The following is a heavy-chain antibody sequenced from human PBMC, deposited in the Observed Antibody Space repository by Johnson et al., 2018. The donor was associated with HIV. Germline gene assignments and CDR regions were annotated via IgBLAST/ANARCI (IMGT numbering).Heavy chain of an antibody. V-gene: IGHV3-30*04. CDR2: VAYDGSNK. CDR1: GFTFSNHA. Sequence: VQLVESGGGVVQPGKSLRLSCAASGFTFSNHAIHWVRQAPGKGLEWVAIVAYDGSNKYYADSVKGRFTISRDNSKNTLYLQMNSLRAEDTAVYNCARGGSSRNPAFDIWGQGTMVTGSS. J-gene: IGHJ3*02. D-gene: IGHD1-26*01. CDR3: ARGGSSRNPAFDI.